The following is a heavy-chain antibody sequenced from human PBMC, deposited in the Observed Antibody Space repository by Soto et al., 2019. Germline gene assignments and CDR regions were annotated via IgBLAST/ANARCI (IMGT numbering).Heavy chain of an antibody. Sequence: GSLRLSCEVSGFTFSMYSMSWVRQSPGKGLEWVAKIPQDGVDGHYADSVKGRFTISRDNGKNSLYLQLNNLRAEDTAVYYCARDHLILPAHDFFYGSDVWGRGATVTVSS. V-gene: IGHV3-7*03. D-gene: IGHD2-21*02. CDR3: ARDHLILPAHDFFYGSDV. CDR2: IPQDGVDG. J-gene: IGHJ6*02. CDR1: GFTFSMYS.